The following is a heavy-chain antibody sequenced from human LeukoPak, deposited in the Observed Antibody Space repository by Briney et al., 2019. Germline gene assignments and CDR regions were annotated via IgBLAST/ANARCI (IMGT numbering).Heavy chain of an antibody. Sequence: SETLSLTCTVSGGSISGYYWSWIRQPPGKGLEWVGYISYSGSTNYKPSLKSRVTISVDTSKNQFSLKLSSVTAADTAVYYCARDPRVVTDWFDPWGQGTLVTVSS. CDR3: ARDPRVVTDWFDP. CDR2: ISYSGST. D-gene: IGHD2-21*02. J-gene: IGHJ5*02. CDR1: GGSISGYY. V-gene: IGHV4-59*12.